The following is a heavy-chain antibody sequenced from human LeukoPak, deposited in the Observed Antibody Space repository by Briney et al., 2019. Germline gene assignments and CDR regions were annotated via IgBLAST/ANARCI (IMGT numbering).Heavy chain of an antibody. V-gene: IGHV3-49*03. Sequence: PGGSLRLSCTASGFTFGDYAMSWFRQAPGKGLEWVGFIRSKDYGGTTEYAASVKGRFTISRDDSKSIAYLQMNSLKTEDTAVYYCTRDISGSYFPGKKGIDYWGQGTLVTVSS. CDR2: IRSKDYGGTT. D-gene: IGHD1-26*01. CDR3: TRDISGSYFPGKKGIDY. J-gene: IGHJ4*02. CDR1: GFTFGDYA.